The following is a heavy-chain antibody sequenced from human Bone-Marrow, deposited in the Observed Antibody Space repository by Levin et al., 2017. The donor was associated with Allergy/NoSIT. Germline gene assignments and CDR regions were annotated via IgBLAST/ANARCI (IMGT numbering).Heavy chain of an antibody. CDR2: ISAYNGNT. J-gene: IGHJ4*02. D-gene: IGHD5-24*01. Sequence: AASVKVSCKASGYTFTSYGISWVRQAPGQGLEWMGWISAYNGNTNYAQKLQGRVTMTTDTSTSTAYMELRSLRSDDTAVYYCARDVGDGYNPSLNDYWGQGTLVTVSS. V-gene: IGHV1-18*01. CDR3: ARDVGDGYNPSLNDY. CDR1: GYTFTSYG.